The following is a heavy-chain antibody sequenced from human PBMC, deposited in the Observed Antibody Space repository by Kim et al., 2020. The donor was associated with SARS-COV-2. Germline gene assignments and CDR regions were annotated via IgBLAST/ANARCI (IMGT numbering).Heavy chain of an antibody. CDR2: ISGSGGST. CDR1: GFTFSSYA. J-gene: IGHJ6*02. D-gene: IGHD1-7*01. V-gene: IGHV3-23*01. Sequence: GGSLRLSCAASGFTFSSYAMSWVRQAPGKGLEWVSAISGSGGSTYYADSVKGRFTISRDNSKNTLYLQMNSLRAEDTAVYYCARRHGGTTDWYYYYGMDVWGQGTTVTVSS. CDR3: ARRHGGTTDWYYYYGMDV.